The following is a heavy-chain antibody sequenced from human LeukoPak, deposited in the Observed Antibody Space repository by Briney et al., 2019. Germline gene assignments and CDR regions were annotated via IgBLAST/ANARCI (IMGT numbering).Heavy chain of an antibody. D-gene: IGHD6-13*01. CDR2: ISPSADST. CDR3: AKRESSSSWYNYFDY. V-gene: IGHV3-23*01. Sequence: GGSLRLSCAASGFTFSNYAMSWVRQAPGKGLEWVSAISPSADSTSYADSVKGRFAISRDNSKNTVYLQMDSLRAEDTAVYYCAKRESSSSWYNYFDYWGQGTLVTVYS. J-gene: IGHJ4*02. CDR1: GFTFSNYA.